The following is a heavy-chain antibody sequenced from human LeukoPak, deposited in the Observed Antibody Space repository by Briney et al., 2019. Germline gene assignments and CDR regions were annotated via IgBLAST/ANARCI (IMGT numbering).Heavy chain of an antibody. V-gene: IGHV4-4*02. J-gene: IGHJ3*02. CDR3: ARPYCGGDCNDAFDI. Sequence: SSETLSLTCVVSGGSITSNDWWSWVRQPPGKGLEWIGEISHRGATNYNPSLKGRVTMSLDKSKNQVFLKLTSVTAADTAVYYCARPYCGGDCNDAFDIWGQGTMVTVSS. CDR1: GGSITSNDW. D-gene: IGHD2-21*02. CDR2: ISHRGAT.